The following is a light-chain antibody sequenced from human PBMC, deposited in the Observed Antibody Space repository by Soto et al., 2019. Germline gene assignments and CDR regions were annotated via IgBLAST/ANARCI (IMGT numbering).Light chain of an antibody. V-gene: IGLV1-40*01. CDR1: SSNIGAGYY. CDR2: GNS. J-gene: IGLJ3*02. Sequence: QSVLTQPPSVSGAPGQRVTISCTGSSSNIGAGYYVHWYQQLPGTAPKLLIFGNSNRPSGVPDRFSGSKSGTSASLAITGLQAEDEADYYCQAYDGRLSGWVFGGGTKLTVL. CDR3: QAYDGRLSGWV.